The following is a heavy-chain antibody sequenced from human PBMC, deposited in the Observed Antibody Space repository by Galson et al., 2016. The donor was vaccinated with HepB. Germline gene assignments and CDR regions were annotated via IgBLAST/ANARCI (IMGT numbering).Heavy chain of an antibody. Sequence: SLRLSCAASGFSIQMYAINWVRQAPGKGLEWVSSINNGGGTTRYGDFVQGRFTISRDTSKNMVFLDMNRLRAEDTALYFCVKDAGRSGRQYFFYSWGQGTGVTV. CDR2: INNGGGTT. J-gene: IGHJ4*02. D-gene: IGHD3-10*01. CDR3: VKDAGRSGRQYFFYS. CDR1: GFSIQMYA. V-gene: IGHV3-23*01.